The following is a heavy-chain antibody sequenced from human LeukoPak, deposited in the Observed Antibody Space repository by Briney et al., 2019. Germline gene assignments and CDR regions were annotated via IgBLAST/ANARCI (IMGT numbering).Heavy chain of an antibody. CDR3: TRDPSDY. CDR2: IGSSPTYT. Sequence: GGSLRLSCAASGFSFSTYSMTWVRQAPGKGLEWVSSIGSSPTYTFYAASVKGRFTISRDNAKNSLFLQMNSLTAEDTAVYYCTRDPSDYWGQGTLVTVSS. V-gene: IGHV3-21*06. J-gene: IGHJ4*02. CDR1: GFSFSTYS.